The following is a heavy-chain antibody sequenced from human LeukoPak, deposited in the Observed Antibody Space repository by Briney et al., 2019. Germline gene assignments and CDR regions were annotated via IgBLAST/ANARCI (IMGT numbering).Heavy chain of an antibody. CDR3: ARDFGHSGYDYSWFDP. D-gene: IGHD5-12*01. V-gene: IGHV3-23*01. CDR1: GFTFSSYG. J-gene: IGHJ5*02. CDR2: ISGSGGST. Sequence: GGSPRLSCAASGFTFSSYGMHWVRQAPGKGLEWVSAISGSGGSTYYADSVKGRFTISRDNSKNTLYLQMNSLRAEDTAVYYCARDFGHSGYDYSWFDPWGQGTLVTVSS.